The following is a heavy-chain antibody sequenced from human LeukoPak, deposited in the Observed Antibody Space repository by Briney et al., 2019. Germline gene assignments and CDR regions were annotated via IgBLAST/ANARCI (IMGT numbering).Heavy chain of an antibody. CDR1: GFTFSSYFW. CDR2: IKSDGSSS. Sequence: GGSLILSCAASGFTFSSYFWMHWVRQAPGKGLVWVSRIKSDGSSSTYADSVKGRFTISRDNAKNSLYLQMNTLRAEDTAVYYCVRDLDLGGYSSFEYWGQGTLVTVSS. V-gene: IGHV3-74*01. CDR3: VRDLDLGGYSSFEY. J-gene: IGHJ4*02. D-gene: IGHD4-23*01.